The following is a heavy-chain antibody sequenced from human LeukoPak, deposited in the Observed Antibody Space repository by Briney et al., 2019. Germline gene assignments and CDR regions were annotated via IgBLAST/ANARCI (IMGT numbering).Heavy chain of an antibody. D-gene: IGHD1-26*01. CDR3: AGGPQYTGSFPY. V-gene: IGHV3-48*03. Sequence: PGGSLRLSCAASGFNVNSFETTWVRQAPGLGLEFLSYISDSGGVIKYADSVKGRFIISRDSAENALYLQMNNLGADDTAVYFCAGGPQYTGSFPYWGQGTLVAVSS. CDR1: GFNVNSFE. CDR2: ISDSGGVI. J-gene: IGHJ4*02.